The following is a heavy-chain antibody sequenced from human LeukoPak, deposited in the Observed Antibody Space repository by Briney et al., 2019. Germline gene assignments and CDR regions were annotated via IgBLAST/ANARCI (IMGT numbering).Heavy chain of an antibody. D-gene: IGHD6-19*01. CDR2: ISSDESIT. CDR3: ARVPRPYSSGWYNWFDP. Sequence: QPGGSLRLSCAASGFTFSNYWMHWVRQAPGKGLVWVSRISSDESITSYADSVKGRFTISRDNAKNTLFLQMNGLRAEDTAVYYCARVPRPYSSGWYNWFDPWGQGTLVTVSS. J-gene: IGHJ5*02. CDR1: GFTFSNYW. V-gene: IGHV3-74*01.